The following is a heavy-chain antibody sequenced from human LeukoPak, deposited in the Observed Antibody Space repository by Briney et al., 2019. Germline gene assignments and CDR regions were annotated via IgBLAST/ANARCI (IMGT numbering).Heavy chain of an antibody. V-gene: IGHV3-53*01. J-gene: IGHJ4*02. Sequence: GGSLRLSCAVSGFSVSSNYINWVRQAPGKGLEWVSIIYTDGATFYSGSVRGRFTISRDNSKNTVYLQMNSLRAEDTAVYYCAKDRFSSGFSYYFDYWGQGTLVTVSS. CDR3: AKDRFSSGFSYYFDY. CDR2: IYTDGAT. D-gene: IGHD6-19*01. CDR1: GFSVSSNY.